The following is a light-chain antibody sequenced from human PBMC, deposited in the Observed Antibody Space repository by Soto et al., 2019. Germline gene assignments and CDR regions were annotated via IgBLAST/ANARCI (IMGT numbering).Light chain of an antibody. V-gene: IGKV3-11*01. Sequence: EIVLTQSPATLSLSPGERATLSCRASQSVSSYLAWYQQKPGQAPRLLIYDASNRATGIPARFSGSGSGTDFTLTISSLEPEDVPVYYCQQRSNWPPVTFGPGTKVDIK. CDR1: QSVSSY. CDR2: DAS. CDR3: QQRSNWPPVT. J-gene: IGKJ3*01.